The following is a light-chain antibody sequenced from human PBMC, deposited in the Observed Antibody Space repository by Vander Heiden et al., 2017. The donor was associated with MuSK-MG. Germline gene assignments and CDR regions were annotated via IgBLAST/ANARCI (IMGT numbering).Light chain of an antibody. Sequence: QSALTQPPSASGSPGQSVTLSCTGTSSDVGAYNYVSWYQQYPGKARKLMIYDVTKRPSGVPDRFSGSNSGNTASLTVSVLQAEDEADYYCTSYTGSNILLFGGGTKLTVL. CDR1: SSDVGAYNY. CDR2: DVT. V-gene: IGLV2-8*01. J-gene: IGLJ2*01. CDR3: TSYTGSNILL.